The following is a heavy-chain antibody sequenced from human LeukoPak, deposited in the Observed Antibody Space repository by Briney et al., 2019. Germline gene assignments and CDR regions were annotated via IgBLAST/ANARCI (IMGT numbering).Heavy chain of an antibody. CDR1: GFTFRTSV. Sequence: GGSLRLSCATSGFTFRTSVVHWVRQAPGKGMEWVVLMSSDGINTYYAGSVKGRFTVSRDSSKDILYLQMNSLRADDTAIYYCAKDHAGSGRAFEYWGQGTLVTVSS. CDR3: AKDHAGSGRAFEY. J-gene: IGHJ4*02. D-gene: IGHD3-10*01. CDR2: MSSDGINT. V-gene: IGHV3-30*04.